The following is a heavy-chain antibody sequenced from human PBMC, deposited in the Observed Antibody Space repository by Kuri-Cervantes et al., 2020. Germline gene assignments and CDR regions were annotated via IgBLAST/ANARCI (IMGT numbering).Heavy chain of an antibody. J-gene: IGHJ6*03. CDR2: ISAYNGNT. CDR1: GYTFTSYG. Sequence: ASVKVSCKASGYTFTSYGISWVRQAPGQGLEWMGWISAYNGNTNYAQKLQGRVTMTTDTSTSTAYMELRSLRSDDTAVYYCARVGSGYDIHYYYYMDVWGKGTTVTVSS. D-gene: IGHD5-12*01. V-gene: IGHV1-18*01. CDR3: ARVGSGYDIHYYYYMDV.